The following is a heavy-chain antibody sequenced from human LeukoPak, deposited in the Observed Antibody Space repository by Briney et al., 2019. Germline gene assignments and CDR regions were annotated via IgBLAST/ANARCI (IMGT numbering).Heavy chain of an antibody. V-gene: IGHV3-23*01. CDR2: ISDTGNT. Sequence: GGSLRLSCAASGFTLSSYAIRWVRQAPGKGLEWVSAISDTGNTYHADSVKGGFTIPRDSSKNTLFLQMHRLRPEDAAVYYCAKAPVTTCRGAFCYPFDYWGLGTLVTVSS. D-gene: IGHD2-15*01. CDR1: GFTLSSYA. CDR3: AKAPVTTCRGAFCYPFDY. J-gene: IGHJ4*02.